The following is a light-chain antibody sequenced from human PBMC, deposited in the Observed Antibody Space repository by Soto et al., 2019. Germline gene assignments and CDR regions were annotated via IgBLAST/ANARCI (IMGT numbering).Light chain of an antibody. V-gene: IGLV2-23*03. CDR2: EGS. CDR1: SSDVGNYNL. Sequence: QSALTQPASVSGSPGQSITISCTGTSSDVGNYNLVSWYQQHPGKAPKLMIYEGSKRPSGVSNRFSGSKSGNTASLTISGLQAEDEDDYYCCSYAGSTTFRVLFGGGTKLTVL. CDR3: CSYAGSTTFRVL. J-gene: IGLJ2*01.